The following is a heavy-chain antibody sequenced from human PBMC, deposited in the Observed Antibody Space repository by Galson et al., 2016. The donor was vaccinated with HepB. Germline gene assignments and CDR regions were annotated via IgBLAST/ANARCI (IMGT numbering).Heavy chain of an antibody. V-gene: IGHV3-11*01. D-gene: IGHD4-17*01. CDR2: VSRSGDSM. CDR3: ARDLPDDSVEYFDVFDL. Sequence: SLRLSCAASGFNFSDYYMNWIRQAPGKELEWVSYVSRSGDSMLYADSVRGRFTISRDNVKKSLYLQMTNLRPEDTAVYYCARDLPDDSVEYFDVFDLWGQGTLVTVSS. J-gene: IGHJ3*01. CDR1: GFNFSDYY.